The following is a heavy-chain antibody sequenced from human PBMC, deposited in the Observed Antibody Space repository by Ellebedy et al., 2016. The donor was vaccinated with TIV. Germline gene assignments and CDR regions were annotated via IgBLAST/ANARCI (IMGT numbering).Heavy chain of an antibody. Sequence: GGSLRLSXAASGFTFSSYWMHWVRQAPGKGLVWLSRTDSDGSNTNYADSVKGRFTIARDNAKNTVYLQLNSLRAEDTAVYYCARGGNYVTVAADYWGQGTLVTVSS. CDR2: TDSDGSNT. CDR3: ARGGNYVTVAADY. V-gene: IGHV3-74*01. D-gene: IGHD3-10*02. J-gene: IGHJ4*02. CDR1: GFTFSSYW.